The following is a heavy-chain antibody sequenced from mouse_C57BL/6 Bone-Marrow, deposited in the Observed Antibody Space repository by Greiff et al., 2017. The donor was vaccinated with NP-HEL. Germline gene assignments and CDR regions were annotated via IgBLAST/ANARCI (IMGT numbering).Heavy chain of an antibody. CDR3: ARSLYGSSLAWFAY. Sequence: VQLQQSGAELVKPGASVKLSCKASGYTFTSYWMHWVKQRPGQGLEWIGMIHPNSGSTNYNEKFKSKATLTVDKSSSTAYMQLSSLTSEDSAVYYCARSLYGSSLAWFAYWGQGTLVTVSA. D-gene: IGHD1-1*01. CDR2: IHPNSGST. CDR1: GYTFTSYW. V-gene: IGHV1-64*01. J-gene: IGHJ3*01.